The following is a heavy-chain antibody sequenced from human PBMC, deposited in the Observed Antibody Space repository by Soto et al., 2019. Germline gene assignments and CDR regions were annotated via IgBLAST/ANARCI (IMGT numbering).Heavy chain of an antibody. Sequence: TGGSLRLSCAASGFTFSSYGMHWVRQAPGKGLEWVAVIWYDGSNKYYADSVKGRFTISRDNSKNTLYLQMNSLRAEDTAVYYCARYRCSGWYFDYWGQGTLVTVSS. CDR3: ARYRCSGWYFDY. J-gene: IGHJ4*02. CDR1: GFTFSSYG. D-gene: IGHD6-19*01. CDR2: IWYDGSNK. V-gene: IGHV3-33*01.